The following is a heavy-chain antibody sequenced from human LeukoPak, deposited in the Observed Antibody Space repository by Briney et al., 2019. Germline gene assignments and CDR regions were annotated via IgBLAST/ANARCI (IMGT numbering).Heavy chain of an antibody. V-gene: IGHV1-69*13. CDR1: GGTFSSYA. D-gene: IGHD6-6*01. CDR2: IIPIFGTA. Sequence: ASVKVSCKASGGTFSSYAISWVRQAPGQGLEWMGGIIPIFGTANYALKFQGRVTITADESTSTAYMELSSLRSEDTAVYYCARVEYSSSLGWFDPWGQGTLVTVSS. CDR3: ARVEYSSSLGWFDP. J-gene: IGHJ5*02.